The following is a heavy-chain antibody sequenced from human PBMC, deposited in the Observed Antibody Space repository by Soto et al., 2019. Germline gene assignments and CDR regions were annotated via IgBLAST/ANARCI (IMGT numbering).Heavy chain of an antibody. J-gene: IGHJ4*02. CDR2: IYSNGGST. CDR3: VKDRYYYDSSAYRSDY. V-gene: IGHV3-64D*06. CDR1: GFTFSSYA. D-gene: IGHD3-22*01. Sequence: PGGSLRLSCAASGFTFSSYAMSWVRQAQGKGLEYVSAIYSNGGSTFYADSVRGRFTISRDNSKNTLYLQMSSLRAEDTAVYYCVKDRYYYDSSAYRSDYWGQGTLVTVSS.